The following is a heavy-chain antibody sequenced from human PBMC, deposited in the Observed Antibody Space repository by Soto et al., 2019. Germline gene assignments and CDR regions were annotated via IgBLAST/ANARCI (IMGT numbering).Heavy chain of an antibody. D-gene: IGHD3-10*02. Sequence: SEILSLTCTVSGGSISSGGYYWSWIRQHPGKGLEWIGYIYYSGSTYYNPSLKSRVTISVDTSKNQFSLKLSSVTAADTAVYNCARVNHLVRGVIIFDYWGQGTLVTVSS. V-gene: IGHV4-31*03. CDR1: GGSISSGGYY. CDR3: ARVNHLVRGVIIFDY. CDR2: IYYSGST. J-gene: IGHJ4*02.